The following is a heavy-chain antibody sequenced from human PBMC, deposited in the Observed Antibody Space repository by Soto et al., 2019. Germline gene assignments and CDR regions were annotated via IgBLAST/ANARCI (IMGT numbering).Heavy chain of an antibody. D-gene: IGHD1-7*01. J-gene: IGHJ6*02. CDR3: ASPRPNQLLSNYYGMDV. V-gene: IGHV1-18*01. CDR1: GYTFTSYG. Sequence: ASVKVSCKASGYTFTSYGISWVRQAPGQGLEWMGWISAYNGNTNYAQKLQGRVTMTTDTSTSTAYMELRSLRSDDTAVYYCASPRPNQLLSNYYGMDVWGQGTTVTV. CDR2: ISAYNGNT.